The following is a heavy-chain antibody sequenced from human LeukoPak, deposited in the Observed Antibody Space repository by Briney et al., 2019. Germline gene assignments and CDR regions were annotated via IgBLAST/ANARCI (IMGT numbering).Heavy chain of an antibody. Sequence: PSETLSLTCAVYGGSFSGYYWSWIRQPPGKGLEWIGEINHSGSTNYNPSLKSRVTISVDTSKNQFSLKLSSVTAADTAVYYCATRGAGEETGAPMGYWGQGTLVTVSS. CDR3: ATRGAGEETGAPMGY. CDR1: GGSFSGYY. V-gene: IGHV4-34*01. D-gene: IGHD3-10*01. J-gene: IGHJ4*02. CDR2: INHSGST.